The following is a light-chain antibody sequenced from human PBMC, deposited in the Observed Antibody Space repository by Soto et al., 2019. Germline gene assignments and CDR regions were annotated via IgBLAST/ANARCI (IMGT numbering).Light chain of an antibody. Sequence: QSVLTQPPSVSGAPGQRVTISCTGSSSNIGAGYDVHWYQQLPGTAPKLLIYGNSNRPSGVPDRFSGPKSGTSASLAITGLQAEDEADYYCQSYDSSLSAVAFGGGTKLTVL. V-gene: IGLV1-40*01. CDR2: GNS. CDR3: QSYDSSLSAVA. J-gene: IGLJ2*01. CDR1: SSNIGAGYD.